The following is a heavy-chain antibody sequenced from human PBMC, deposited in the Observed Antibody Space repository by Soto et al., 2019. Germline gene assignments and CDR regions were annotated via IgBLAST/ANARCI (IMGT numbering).Heavy chain of an antibody. Sequence: GASVKVSCKASGYTFTSYGISWVRQAPGQGLEWLGWISPYDDNTKYAQILQGRVSMTTDTSSNTAYMELRSLRSDDTAVYYCARGTTVETGNYWGQGTLVTVSS. V-gene: IGHV1-18*01. CDR1: GYTFTSYG. D-gene: IGHD4-17*01. CDR3: ARGTTVETGNY. J-gene: IGHJ4*02. CDR2: ISPYDDNT.